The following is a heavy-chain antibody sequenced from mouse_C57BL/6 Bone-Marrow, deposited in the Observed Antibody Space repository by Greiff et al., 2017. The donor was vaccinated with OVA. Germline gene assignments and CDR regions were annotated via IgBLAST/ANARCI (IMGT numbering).Heavy chain of an antibody. Sequence: EVHLVESGGDLVKPGGSLKLSCAASGFTFSSYGMSWVRQTPDKRLEWVATISSGGSYTYYPDSVKGRFTISRDNAKNTLYLQMSSLKSEDTAMDYCARQGDDYDDYWGQGTTLTVSS. V-gene: IGHV5-6*01. D-gene: IGHD2-4*01. J-gene: IGHJ2*01. CDR2: ISSGGSYT. CDR1: GFTFSSYG. CDR3: ARQGDDYDDY.